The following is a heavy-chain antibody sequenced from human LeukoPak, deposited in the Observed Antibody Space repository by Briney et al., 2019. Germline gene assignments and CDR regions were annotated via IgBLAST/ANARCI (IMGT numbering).Heavy chain of an antibody. J-gene: IGHJ4*02. CDR3: TRRSSLLRDY. CDR1: GFPFSGSA. Sequence: GGSLRLSCAASGFPFSGSAMPWVRQASGKGLEWVGRIRSKANSYATAYAASVKGRFTISRDDSKNTAYLQMNSLKTEDTAVYYCTRRSSLLRDYWGQGTLVTVSS. V-gene: IGHV3-73*01. CDR2: IRSKANSYAT. D-gene: IGHD3-3*01.